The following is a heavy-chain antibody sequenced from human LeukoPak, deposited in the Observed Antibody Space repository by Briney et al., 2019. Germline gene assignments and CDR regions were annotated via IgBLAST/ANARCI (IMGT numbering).Heavy chain of an antibody. D-gene: IGHD4-17*01. V-gene: IGHV3-23*01. Sequence: GGSLRLSCTGSGFTFSNYAVAWVRQAPGKGLEWVSSFTSSGNTYYPDSVKGRFTVSRDNSKSTLYMQRTSLRAEDTAVYYCAKGDYGDCYWGQGTLVTVSS. J-gene: IGHJ4*02. CDR2: FTSSGNT. CDR3: AKGDYGDCY. CDR1: GFTFSNYA.